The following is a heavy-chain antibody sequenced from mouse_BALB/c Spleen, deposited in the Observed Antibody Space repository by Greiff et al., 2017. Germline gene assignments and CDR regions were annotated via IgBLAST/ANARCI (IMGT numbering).Heavy chain of an antibody. J-gene: IGHJ3*01. D-gene: IGHD1-1*01. CDR3: ARENSLLRSFAY. V-gene: IGHV1-63*02. Sequence: QVQLQQSGAELVRPGTSVKISCKASGYTFTNYWLGWVKQRPGHGLEWIGDIYPGGGYTNYNEKFKGKATLTADTSSSTAYMQLSSLTSEDSAVYFCARENSLLRSFAYWGQGTLVTVSA. CDR1: GYTFTNYW. CDR2: IYPGGGYT.